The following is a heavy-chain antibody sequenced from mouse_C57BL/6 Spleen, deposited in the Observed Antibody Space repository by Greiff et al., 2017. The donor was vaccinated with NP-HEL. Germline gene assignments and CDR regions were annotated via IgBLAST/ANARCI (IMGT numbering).Heavy chain of an antibody. CDR3: ARLDY. CDR2: ISSGSSTI. CDR1: GFTFSDYG. J-gene: IGHJ4*01. Sequence: EVHLVESGGGLVKPGGSLKLSCAASGFTFSDYGMNWVRQAPEKGLEWVAFISSGSSTIYYADTVKGRFTISRDNAKNTLFLQMTSLRSEDTAMYYCARLDYWGQGTSVTVSS. V-gene: IGHV5-17*01.